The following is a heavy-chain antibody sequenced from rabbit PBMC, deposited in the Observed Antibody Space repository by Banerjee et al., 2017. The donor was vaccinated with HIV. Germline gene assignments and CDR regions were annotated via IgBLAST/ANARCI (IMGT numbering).Heavy chain of an antibody. CDR2: IYTGDGDT. CDR3: TRDLAGVIGWNFNL. D-gene: IGHD4-1*01. V-gene: IGHV1S47*01. Sequence: QEQLEESGGGLVKPEGSLTLTCKASGFDFSSNAMCWVRQAPGKRPEWIACIYTGDGDTYYASWAKGRFTISKTSSTTVTLQMTSLTAADTATYFCTRDLAGVIGWNFNLWGPGTLVTVS. CDR1: GFDFSSNA. J-gene: IGHJ4*01.